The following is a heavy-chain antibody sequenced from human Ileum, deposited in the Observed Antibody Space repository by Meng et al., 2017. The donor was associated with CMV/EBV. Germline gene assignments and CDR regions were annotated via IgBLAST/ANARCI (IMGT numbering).Heavy chain of an antibody. V-gene: IGHV3-74*01. CDR3: ARDDRNSYSFDY. J-gene: IGHJ4*02. CDR1: RFTFSTYW. Sequence: SCAASRFTFSTYWMHWVRQGPGEGPVWIARMSSDGRSFNCADSVKGRFTISRDNARNILFLQMNNLRAEDTALYYCARDDRNSYSFDYWGQGALVTVSS. CDR2: MSSDGRSF.